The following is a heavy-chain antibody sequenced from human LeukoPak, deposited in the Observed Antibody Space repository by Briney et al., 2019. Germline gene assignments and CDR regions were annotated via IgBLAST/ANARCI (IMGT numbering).Heavy chain of an antibody. CDR3: AKGTGGGSPDY. CDR1: GFTFDDYA. J-gene: IGHJ4*02. Sequence: GRSLRLSCAASGFTFDDYAMHWVRQAPGRGLEWVSGISWNSGSIGYADSVKGRFTISRDNAKNSLYLQMNSLRAEDTALYYCAKGTGGGSPDYWGQGTLVTVSS. CDR2: ISWNSGSI. V-gene: IGHV3-9*01. D-gene: IGHD5-12*01.